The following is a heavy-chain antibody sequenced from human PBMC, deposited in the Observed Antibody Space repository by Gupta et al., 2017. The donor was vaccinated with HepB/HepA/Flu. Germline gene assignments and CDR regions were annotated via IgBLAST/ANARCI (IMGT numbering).Heavy chain of an antibody. Sequence: QITLKESGPTLAKSTQTLTLTCTFSGFSLSTCGVGVGWTCQPSGKALEWLARIYWDDDKHYSPSLKGRLTITKDTTTNHVVLTMTNKDPFDPATYYRAHVHYGDSRGRVFDYWGQGTLVTVSS. V-gene: IGHV2-5*02. CDR3: AHVHYGDSRGRVFDY. CDR1: GFSLSTCGVG. J-gene: IGHJ4*02. D-gene: IGHD4-17*01. CDR2: IYWDDDK.